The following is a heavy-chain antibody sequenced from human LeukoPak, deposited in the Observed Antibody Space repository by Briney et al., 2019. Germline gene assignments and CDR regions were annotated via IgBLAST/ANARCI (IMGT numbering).Heavy chain of an antibody. J-gene: IGHJ6*03. CDR1: GGSISSSSYY. CDR3: ARGVEGYCSSTSCPDYYYYYMDV. V-gene: IGHV4-39*07. D-gene: IGHD2-2*01. Sequence: SETLSLTCTVSGGSISSSSYYWGWIRQPPGKGLEWIGSIYYSGGTYYNPSLKSRVTISVDTSKNQFSLKLSSVTAADTAAYYCARGVEGYCSSTSCPDYYYYYMDVWGKGTTVTVSS. CDR2: IYYSGGT.